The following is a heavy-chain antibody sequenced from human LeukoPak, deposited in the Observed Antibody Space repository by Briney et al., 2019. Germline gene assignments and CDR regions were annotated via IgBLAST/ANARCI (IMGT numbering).Heavy chain of an antibody. CDR2: IYYGGYT. J-gene: IGHJ4*02. Sequence: SETLSLTCTVSGGSISSNNYYWGWIRQPPGEGLEWIGSIYYGGYTYYSPSLKRRVTISVETSKNQFSLKLSSVTAADTAIYYCQSRFLEWLLDYWGQGTLVTVSS. CDR1: GGSISSNNYY. CDR3: QSRFLEWLLDY. D-gene: IGHD3-3*01. V-gene: IGHV4-39*01.